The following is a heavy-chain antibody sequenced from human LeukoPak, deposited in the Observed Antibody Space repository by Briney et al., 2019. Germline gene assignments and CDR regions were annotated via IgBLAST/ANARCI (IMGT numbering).Heavy chain of an antibody. CDR2: INTNGANT. V-gene: IGHV3-64*05. CDR3: VKGLDYSSSQMDS. CDR1: GFTVSSNF. J-gene: IGHJ4*02. D-gene: IGHD6-6*01. Sequence: HPGGSLRLSCAASGFTVSSNFMSWARQAPGKGLEYVSSINTNGANTYYADSVKGRFTISRDNSRNTVYVQMNSLTPEDTAVYYCVKGLDYSSSQMDSWGQGTLVTVSS.